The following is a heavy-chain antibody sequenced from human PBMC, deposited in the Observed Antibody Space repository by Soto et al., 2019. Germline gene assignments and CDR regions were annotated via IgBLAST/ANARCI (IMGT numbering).Heavy chain of an antibody. CDR1: GFTVSSNY. Sequence: AGGSLRLSCAASGFTVSSNYMSWVRQAPGKGLEWVSVIYSGGSTYYADSVKGRFTISRDNSKNTLYLQMDSLRAEDTAVYYCARAENWAAFDIWGQGTMVTVSS. V-gene: IGHV3-66*01. CDR3: ARAENWAAFDI. CDR2: IYSGGST. J-gene: IGHJ3*02. D-gene: IGHD3-16*01.